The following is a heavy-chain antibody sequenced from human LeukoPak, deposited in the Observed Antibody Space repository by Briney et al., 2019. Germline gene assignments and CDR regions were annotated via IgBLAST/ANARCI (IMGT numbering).Heavy chain of an antibody. CDR2: ISGSGGST. CDR1: GFTFSSYA. Sequence: KTGGSLRLSCAASGFTFSSYAMSWVRQAPGKGLEWVSAISGSGGSTYYADSVKGRFTISRDNSKNTLYLQMNSLRAEDTAVYYCAKSLEQWLTPFDYWGQGTLVTVSS. J-gene: IGHJ4*02. CDR3: AKSLEQWLTPFDY. V-gene: IGHV3-23*01. D-gene: IGHD6-19*01.